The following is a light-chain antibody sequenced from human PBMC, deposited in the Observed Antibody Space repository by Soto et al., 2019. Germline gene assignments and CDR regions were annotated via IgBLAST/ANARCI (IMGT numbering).Light chain of an antibody. CDR3: QQYGSSPWT. V-gene: IGKV3-15*01. J-gene: IGKJ1*01. CDR1: QRVSSN. CDR2: GAS. Sequence: IVMTQSPATLSVSPGERATLSCRASQRVSSNVAWYQQKPGQAPRLLIYGASTRATGIPARFSGSGSGTEFTLTISSLQSEDFAVYYCQQYGSSPWTFGQGTKVDIK.